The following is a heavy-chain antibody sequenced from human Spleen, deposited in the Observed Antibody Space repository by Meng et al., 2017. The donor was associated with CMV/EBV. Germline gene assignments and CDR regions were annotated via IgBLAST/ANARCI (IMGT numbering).Heavy chain of an antibody. CDR3: TRHEDAGFDP. V-gene: IGHV3-73*01. CDR2: VRSKPNNYAT. Sequence: AASGFTFGDSTIHWVRQASGKGLEWVGRVRSKPNNYATAFAASVKGRFTISRDDSKNTAYLQMNDLKTEDTAVYFCTRHEDAGFDPWGQGTLVTVSS. CDR1: GFTFGDST. J-gene: IGHJ5*02.